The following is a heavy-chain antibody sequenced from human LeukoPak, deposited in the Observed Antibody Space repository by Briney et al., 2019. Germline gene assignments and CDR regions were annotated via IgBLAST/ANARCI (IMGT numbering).Heavy chain of an antibody. J-gene: IGHJ4*02. V-gene: IGHV4-59*08. CDR2: IYYSGST. D-gene: IGHD2-2*01. CDR3: ARASSYTGHLGW. CDR1: GGSISSYY. Sequence: SETLSLTCTVSGGSISSYYWSWIRQPPGKGLEWIGYIYYSGSTNYNPSLKGRVTISVDTSKNQFSLNLISVTAADTAVYYCARASSYTGHLGWWGQGTLVTVSS.